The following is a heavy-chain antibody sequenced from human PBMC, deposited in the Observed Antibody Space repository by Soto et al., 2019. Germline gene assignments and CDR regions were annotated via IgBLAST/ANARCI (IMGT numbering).Heavy chain of an antibody. J-gene: IGHJ5*02. CDR1: GGSISKFY. CDR2: VYATGTT. CDR3: VRDGSKSLRDWFDP. Sequence: LTCNVSGGSISKFYWAWIRKTAGNGLEWMGRVYATGTTDYNPSLRSRVAMSVDISKKTFSLRLRSVTGADSGVYYCVRDGSKSLRDWFDPWGQGILVTVSS. V-gene: IGHV4-4*07.